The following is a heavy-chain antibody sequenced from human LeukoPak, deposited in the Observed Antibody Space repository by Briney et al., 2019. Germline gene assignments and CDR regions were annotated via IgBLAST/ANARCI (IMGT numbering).Heavy chain of an antibody. V-gene: IGHV3-30*03. CDR3: ARGEFGVVTANFDY. J-gene: IGHJ4*02. CDR1: GFTFSSYG. Sequence: GGSLRLSCAASGFTFSSYGMHGVRQAPGKGLEWVAVISYDGSNKYYADSVKGRFTISRDNSKNTLYLQMNSLRAEDTAVYYCARGEFGVVTANFDYWGQGTLVTVSS. CDR2: ISYDGSNK. D-gene: IGHD2-21*02.